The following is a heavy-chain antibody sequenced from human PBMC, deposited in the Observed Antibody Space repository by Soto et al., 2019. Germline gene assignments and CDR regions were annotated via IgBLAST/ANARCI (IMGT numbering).Heavy chain of an antibody. D-gene: IGHD6-13*01. Sequence: ASVKVSCKASGYTFTCYDLYWVRQATGQGLEWMGWMNPNSGNTDYAQKFQGRVTMTRNTSISTAYMELSSLRSEDTAVYYCARERSAAGTGWFDPWGQGTLVTVSS. J-gene: IGHJ5*02. V-gene: IGHV1-8*01. CDR3: ARERSAAGTGWFDP. CDR2: MNPNSGNT. CDR1: GYTFTCYD.